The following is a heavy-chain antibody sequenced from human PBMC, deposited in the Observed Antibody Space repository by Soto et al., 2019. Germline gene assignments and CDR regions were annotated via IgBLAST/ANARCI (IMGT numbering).Heavy chain of an antibody. V-gene: IGHV3-72*01. Sequence: EVQLVESGGGLVQPGGSLRLSCAASGFTFSDHYMDWVRQAPGKGLEWVGRTRNKADSYTTEYAASVKGRFTISRDDSKNSLYLQMNSLKTEDTAVYYCARVGRTYYFDYWGQGTLVTVSS. CDR2: TRNKADSYTT. J-gene: IGHJ4*02. CDR3: ARVGRTYYFDY. CDR1: GFTFSDHY.